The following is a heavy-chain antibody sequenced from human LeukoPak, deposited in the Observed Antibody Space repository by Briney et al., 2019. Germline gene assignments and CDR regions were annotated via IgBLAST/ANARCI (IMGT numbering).Heavy chain of an antibody. CDR2: INHSGST. D-gene: IGHD6-13*01. J-gene: IGHJ6*02. CDR1: GGSFSGYY. Sequence: KPSETLSLTCAVYGGSFSGYYWSWIRQPPGKGLEWIGEINHSGSTNYNPSLKSRVTISVDTSKNQFSLKLSSVTAADTAVYYCARRIAAAGTPGHSGMDVWDQGTTVTVSS. CDR3: ARRIAAAGTPGHSGMDV. V-gene: IGHV4-34*01.